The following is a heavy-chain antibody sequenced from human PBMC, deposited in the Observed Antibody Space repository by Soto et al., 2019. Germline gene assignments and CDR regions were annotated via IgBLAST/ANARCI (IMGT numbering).Heavy chain of an antibody. D-gene: IGHD5-18*01. CDR2: IYYSGST. J-gene: IGHJ5*02. CDR1: GGSISSSSYY. Sequence: QLQLQESGPGLVKPSETLSLTCTVSGGSISSSSYYWGWIRQPPGKGLEWIGSIYYSGSTYYNPSLQSRVTISVDTSKDQFSLTLSSVTAADTAVYYCARETAYGNEWFDPWGQGTLVTVSS. CDR3: ARETAYGNEWFDP. V-gene: IGHV4-39*01.